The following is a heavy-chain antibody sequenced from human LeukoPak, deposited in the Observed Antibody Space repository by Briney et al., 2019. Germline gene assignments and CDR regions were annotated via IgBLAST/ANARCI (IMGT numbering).Heavy chain of an antibody. J-gene: IGHJ5*02. Sequence: GASVKVSCKASGYTFTSYGISWVRQAPGRGLEWMGWISAYNGNTNYAQKLQGRVTMTTDTSTSTAYMELRSLRSDDTAVYYCARDHCSSTSCYIWFDPWGQGTLVTVSS. CDR3: ARDHCSSTSCYIWFDP. V-gene: IGHV1-18*01. CDR2: ISAYNGNT. D-gene: IGHD2-2*02. CDR1: GYTFTSYG.